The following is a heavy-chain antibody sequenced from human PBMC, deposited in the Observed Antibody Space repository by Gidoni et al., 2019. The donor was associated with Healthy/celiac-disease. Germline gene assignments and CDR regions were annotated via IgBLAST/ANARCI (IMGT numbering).Heavy chain of an antibody. Sequence: EVQLLESGGGLVQPGGSLRLSCAASGFTFSSYAMSLVRQAPGKGLGWVSAISGSGGSTYYADSVKGRFTISRDNSKNTLYLQMNSLRAEDTAVYYCAKSKYYYYYGMDVWGQGTTVTVSS. J-gene: IGHJ6*02. CDR3: AKSKYYYYYGMDV. CDR1: GFTFSSYA. CDR2: ISGSGGST. V-gene: IGHV3-23*01. D-gene: IGHD4-4*01.